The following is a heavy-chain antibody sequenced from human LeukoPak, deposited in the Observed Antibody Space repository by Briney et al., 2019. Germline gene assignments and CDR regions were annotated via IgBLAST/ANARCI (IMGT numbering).Heavy chain of an antibody. CDR1: GFTFNNYW. J-gene: IGHJ3*02. Sequence: GGSLRLSCAASGFTFNNYWMTWVRQAPGKGLEWVANIKQDESEKYYVDSVKGRFTISIDHAKETLFLQMNSLTAEDTAVYYCLTIVATPIDAFDIWGQGAMVTVSS. D-gene: IGHD4-23*01. V-gene: IGHV3-7*01. CDR2: IKQDESEK. CDR3: LTIVATPIDAFDI.